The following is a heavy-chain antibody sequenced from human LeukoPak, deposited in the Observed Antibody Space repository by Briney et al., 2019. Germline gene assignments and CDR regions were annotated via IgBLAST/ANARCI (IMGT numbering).Heavy chain of an antibody. CDR1: GFTFSRYA. V-gene: IGHV3-23*01. CDR2: ISGSGGST. D-gene: IGHD3-22*01. CDR3: AKDASYDSSGYYSKYYFDY. J-gene: IGHJ4*02. Sequence: GGSLRLSCTASGFTFSRYAVSWVRQAPGKGLEWVSAISGSGGSTYYADSVKGRFTISRDNSKNTLYLQMNSLRAEDTAVYYCAKDASYDSSGYYSKYYFDYWGQGTLVTVSS.